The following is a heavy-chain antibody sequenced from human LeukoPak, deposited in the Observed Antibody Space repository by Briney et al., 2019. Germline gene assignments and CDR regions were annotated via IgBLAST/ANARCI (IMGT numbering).Heavy chain of an antibody. V-gene: IGHV3-30*18. CDR1: GFTFSSYG. CDR3: AKGREAYSGSYTPFDY. J-gene: IGHJ4*02. Sequence: GGSLRLSCAASGFTFSSYGMHWVRQAPGKGLDWVAVISYEGSNEYYADSMKGRFTISRDNSKNTLYLQMNSLRAEDTAVYYCAKGREAYSGSYTPFDYWGRGTLVTVSS. D-gene: IGHD1-26*01. CDR2: ISYEGSNE.